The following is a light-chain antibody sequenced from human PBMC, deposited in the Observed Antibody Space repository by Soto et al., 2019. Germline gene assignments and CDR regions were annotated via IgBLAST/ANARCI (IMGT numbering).Light chain of an antibody. J-gene: IGKJ1*01. Sequence: DIQMTQSPSTLSASVGDRVTITCRASQSISNWLAWYQQKSGKAPKLLIYKASSIESGVPSRLRGSGSGTEFTLTISSLQPDDFATYYCHQYSTYSRTFGQGTKVEIK. V-gene: IGKV1-5*03. CDR1: QSISNW. CDR2: KAS. CDR3: HQYSTYSRT.